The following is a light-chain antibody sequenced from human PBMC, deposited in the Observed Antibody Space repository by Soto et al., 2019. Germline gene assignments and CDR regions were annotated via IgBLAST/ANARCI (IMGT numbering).Light chain of an antibody. CDR3: QHYGGSPRT. CDR1: QSISSDY. Sequence: ILLTQSPGTLSLSPGERATLSCRASQSISSDYLAWYHQRPGQAPRLLVYSASRRASGIPDRFTGSGSGTDFTLTSSRLEPEDFAVYYCQHYGGSPRTFGPGTKVEIK. J-gene: IGKJ1*01. V-gene: IGKV3-20*01. CDR2: SAS.